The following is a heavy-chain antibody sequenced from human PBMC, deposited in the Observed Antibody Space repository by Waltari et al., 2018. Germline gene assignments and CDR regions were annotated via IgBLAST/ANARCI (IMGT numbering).Heavy chain of an antibody. CDR3: ARHSSSPFDY. J-gene: IGHJ4*02. CDR2: IDPSYSYT. Sequence: EVQLVQSGAEVKKPGESLRISCKGSGFSFTNYLISWVRQMPGKGLEWMGRIDPSYSYTNYSPSFQGHVTISADKSISTAYLQWSSLKASDTAMYYCARHSSSPFDYWGQGTLVTVSS. D-gene: IGHD6-6*01. CDR1: GFSFTNYL. V-gene: IGHV5-10-1*03.